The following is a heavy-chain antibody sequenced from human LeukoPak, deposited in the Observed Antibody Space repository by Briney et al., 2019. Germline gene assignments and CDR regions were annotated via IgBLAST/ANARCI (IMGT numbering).Heavy chain of an antibody. CDR2: IYHSGRT. CDR1: GDSISTGAYY. CDR3: ARGEQLAGGMDWFDP. Sequence: SETLSLTCTVPGDSISTGAYYWSWIRQPPGKGLEWIGYIYHSGRTYYNPSLKSRVTISVDRSRNQFSLKVTSVTAADTAVYYCARGEQLAGGMDWFDPWGQGTLVTVSS. D-gene: IGHD6-13*01. J-gene: IGHJ5*02. V-gene: IGHV4-30-2*01.